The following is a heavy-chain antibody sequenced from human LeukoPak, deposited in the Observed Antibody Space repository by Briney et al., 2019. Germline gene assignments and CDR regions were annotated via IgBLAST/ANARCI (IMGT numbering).Heavy chain of an antibody. CDR1: GGSISSSSYY. Sequence: PSETLSLTCTVSGGSISSSSYYWGWIRQPPGKGLEWMGSIYYSGSTYYNPSLKSRVTISVDTSKNQFSLKLSSVTAADTAVYYCARRVAVAGTRGAFDIWGQGTMVTV. J-gene: IGHJ3*02. V-gene: IGHV4-39*01. CDR3: ARRVAVAGTRGAFDI. D-gene: IGHD6-19*01. CDR2: IYYSGST.